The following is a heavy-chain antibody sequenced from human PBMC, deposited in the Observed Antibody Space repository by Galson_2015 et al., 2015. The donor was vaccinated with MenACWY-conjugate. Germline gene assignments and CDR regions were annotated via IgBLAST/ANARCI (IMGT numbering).Heavy chain of an antibody. CDR2: ISDSGNT. D-gene: IGHD3-22*01. Sequence: ETLSLTCTVSGGSITNYWWSWIRQPPGKGLEWIGSISDSGNTNYNPSLKSRVTMSVDTSKNQFSLKLSSVTAADTAVFYCARGKGGYYDKGFDVWGQGTMVTVSS. CDR1: GGSITNYW. V-gene: IGHV4-59*01. CDR3: ARGKGGYYDKGFDV. J-gene: IGHJ3*01.